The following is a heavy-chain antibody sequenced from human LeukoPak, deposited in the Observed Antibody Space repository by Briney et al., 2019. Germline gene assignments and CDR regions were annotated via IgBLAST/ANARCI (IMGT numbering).Heavy chain of an antibody. CDR2: VYTSGST. Sequence: SETLSLTCAVSGGAISSYHWTWIRQPAGKGLEWIGRVYTSGSTHYNPSLKTRLTMSLDTSKNQFSLKLSSVTAADTAMYYCARIITGTTTAFDIWGQGTMVTVSS. D-gene: IGHD1-7*01. CDR3: ARIITGTTTAFDI. CDR1: GGAISSYH. J-gene: IGHJ3*02. V-gene: IGHV4-4*07.